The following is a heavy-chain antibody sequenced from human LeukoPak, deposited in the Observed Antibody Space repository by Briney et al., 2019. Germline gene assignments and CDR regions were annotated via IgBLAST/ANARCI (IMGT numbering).Heavy chain of an antibody. CDR1: GFTFSSYS. CDR3: AKDGSYGGNSGDYYYYYMDV. Sequence: RSGGSLRLSCAASGFTFSSYSMNWVRQAPGKGLEWVSSISSSSSYIYYADSVKGRFTISRDNAKNSLYLQMNSLRAEDTAVYYCAKDGSYGGNSGDYYYYYMDVWGKGTTVTVSS. D-gene: IGHD4-23*01. V-gene: IGHV3-21*06. J-gene: IGHJ6*03. CDR2: ISSSSSYI.